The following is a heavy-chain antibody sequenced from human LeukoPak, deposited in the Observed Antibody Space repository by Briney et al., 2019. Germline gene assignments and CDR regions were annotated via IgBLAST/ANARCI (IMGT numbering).Heavy chain of an antibody. CDR3: AARGYSYALDYYYYMDV. CDR2: IYYSGST. D-gene: IGHD5-18*01. V-gene: IGHV4-59*01. J-gene: IGHJ6*03. Sequence: SSETLSLTCTVSGGSISSYYWSWIRQPPGKGLEWIGYIYYSGSTNYNPSLKSRVTISVDTSKNQFSLKLSSVTAADTAVYYCAARGYSYALDYYYYMDVWGKGTTVTISS. CDR1: GGSISSYY.